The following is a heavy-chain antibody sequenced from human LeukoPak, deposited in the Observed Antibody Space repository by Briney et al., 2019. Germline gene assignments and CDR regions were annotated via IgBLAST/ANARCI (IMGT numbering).Heavy chain of an antibody. CDR2: LSDSGGST. J-gene: IGHJ4*02. Sequence: HTGGSLRLSCAASGFTFSSCGMSWVRQAPGKGLEWVSALSDSGGSTFYADSVKGRFTISRDNAKNSLYLQMNSLRAEDTAVYYCARKNGLDYWGQGTLVTVSS. CDR1: GFTFSSCG. V-gene: IGHV3-23*01. CDR3: ARKNGLDY.